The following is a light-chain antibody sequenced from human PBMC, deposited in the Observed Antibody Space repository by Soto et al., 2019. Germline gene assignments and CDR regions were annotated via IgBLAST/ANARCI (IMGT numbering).Light chain of an antibody. J-gene: IGKJ1*01. Sequence: NPSPATLSVSPGERATLSCRASQTVSRNLAWYQQRPGQAPRLLIYDISNRATGVPARFSGSGSGTDFTLTISSLEPEDFAVYYCHQYGTSVGTFGQGTKVDIK. CDR3: HQYGTSVGT. V-gene: IGKV3D-11*03. CDR1: QTVSRN. CDR2: DIS.